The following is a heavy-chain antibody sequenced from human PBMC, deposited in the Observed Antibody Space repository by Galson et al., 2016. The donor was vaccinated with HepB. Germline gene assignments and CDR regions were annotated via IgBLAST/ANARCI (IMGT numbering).Heavy chain of an antibody. Sequence: SLRLSCAASGFTFGSYGMTWVRQAPGKGLEWLSDISGSGRYTDYADSVRGRFTISRDNAQRSLFLQMTNLRVEDTAVYYCARENFWKLDQWGQGTLVTVSS. J-gene: IGHJ5*02. V-gene: IGHV3-23*01. CDR3: ARENFWKLDQ. D-gene: IGHD3-3*01. CDR2: ISGSGRYT. CDR1: GFTFGSYG.